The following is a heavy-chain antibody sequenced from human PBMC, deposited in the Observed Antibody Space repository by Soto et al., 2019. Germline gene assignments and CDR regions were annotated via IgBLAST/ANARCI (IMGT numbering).Heavy chain of an antibody. CDR1: GYTFTSYG. Sequence: ASVKVSCKASGYTFTSYGISWVRQAPGQGLEWMGWINTYNGNTYYAQILQGRVTMTTDTSTSTAYMELRSLKSDDTAVYHCARDLHYDLLTGFPAASFGYWGQGPLVTVSS. J-gene: IGHJ4*02. V-gene: IGHV1-18*01. CDR2: INTYNGNT. D-gene: IGHD3-9*01. CDR3: ARDLHYDLLTGFPAASFGY.